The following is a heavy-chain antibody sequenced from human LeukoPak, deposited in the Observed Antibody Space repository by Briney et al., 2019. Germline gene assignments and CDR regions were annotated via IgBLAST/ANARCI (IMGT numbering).Heavy chain of an antibody. Sequence: SSVKVSCKASGGTFSSYAISWVRQAPGQGLEWMGGIIPIFGTANYAQEFQGRVTITADESTSTAYMELSSLRSEDTAVYYCARSYDFWSGYSYYFDYWGQGTLVTVSS. CDR1: GGTFSSYA. J-gene: IGHJ4*02. CDR3: ARSYDFWSGYSYYFDY. CDR2: IIPIFGTA. D-gene: IGHD3-3*01. V-gene: IGHV1-69*13.